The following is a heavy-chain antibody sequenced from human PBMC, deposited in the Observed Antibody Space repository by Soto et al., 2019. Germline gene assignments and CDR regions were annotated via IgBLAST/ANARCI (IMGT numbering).Heavy chain of an antibody. D-gene: IGHD3-10*01. Sequence: TLSLTCTVSGGSISSSSYYWGWIRQPPGKGLEWIGSIYYSGSTYYNPSLKSRVTISVDTSKNQFSLKLSSVTAADTAVYYCARPEPSGSYKIDAFDIWGQGTMVTVSS. V-gene: IGHV4-39*01. J-gene: IGHJ3*02. CDR1: GGSISSSSYY. CDR2: IYYSGST. CDR3: ARPEPSGSYKIDAFDI.